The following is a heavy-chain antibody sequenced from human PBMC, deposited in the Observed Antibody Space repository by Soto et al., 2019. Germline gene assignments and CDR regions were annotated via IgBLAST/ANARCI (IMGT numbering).Heavy chain of an antibody. Sequence: EVQLVESGGGLVQPGGSLGLSCAASGFTFSDHYMDWVRQAPGKGLEWVGRSRNKANSYSTEYAASVKGRFTISRDESKNSLYLQMNSLKTEDTAVHYCARFSGSYTRGLDYWGQGTLVTVSS. J-gene: IGHJ4*02. CDR2: SRNKANSYST. CDR1: GFTFSDHY. D-gene: IGHD1-26*01. V-gene: IGHV3-72*01. CDR3: ARFSGSYTRGLDY.